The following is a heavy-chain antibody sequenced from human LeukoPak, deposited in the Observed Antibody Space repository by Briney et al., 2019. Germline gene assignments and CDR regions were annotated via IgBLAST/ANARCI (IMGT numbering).Heavy chain of an antibody. V-gene: IGHV3-33*01. CDR2: IWYDGSYK. J-gene: IGHJ3*02. CDR1: GFTFSNYA. CDR3: ARGNSDAFDI. Sequence: GGSLRLSCAASGFTFSNYAMHWVRQAPGKGLEWMAIIWYDGSYKYYADSVKGRFTISRDNSNNTLYLQVNSLTAEDTAVYYCARGNSDAFDIWGHGTMVTVSS. D-gene: IGHD4-23*01.